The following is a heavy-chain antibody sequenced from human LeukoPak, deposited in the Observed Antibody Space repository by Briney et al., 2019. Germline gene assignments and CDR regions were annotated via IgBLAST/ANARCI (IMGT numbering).Heavy chain of an antibody. CDR1: GGSILGSTSY. V-gene: IGHV4-39*02. Sequence: PSETLSLTCTVSGGSILGSTSYWGWIRHPPGKGLDWIGIINYSGRTYYNPSLRRRVNISVHTSKHPFSLKLNSVTPSHTRVLYCPRGYAYWGQGTLVTVSS. J-gene: IGHJ4*02. CDR3: PRGYAY. D-gene: IGHD3-16*01. CDR2: INYSGRT.